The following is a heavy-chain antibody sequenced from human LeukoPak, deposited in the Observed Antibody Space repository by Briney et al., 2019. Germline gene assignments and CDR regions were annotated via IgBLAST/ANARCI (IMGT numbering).Heavy chain of an antibody. V-gene: IGHV4-59*01. D-gene: IGHD3-22*01. CDR2: ISYSGNT. CDR3: TRGVGSGYSDD. J-gene: IGHJ4*02. CDR1: GDSISSTYY. Sequence: SETLSLTCTVSGDSISSTYYWTWIRQPPGKGLEWIGYISYSGNTNYNPSLKSRVTISVDTSKNQFSLKLSSVTAADTAVYYCTRGVGSGYSDDWGQGTLVTVSS.